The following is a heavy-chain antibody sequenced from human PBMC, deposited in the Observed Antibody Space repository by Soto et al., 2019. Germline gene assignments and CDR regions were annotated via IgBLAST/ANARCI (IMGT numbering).Heavy chain of an antibody. CDR3: AHAYGGRSLY. D-gene: IGHD1-26*01. CDR2: IYWDDSK. CDR1: GFSLTTDRVG. Sequence: QITLKESGPTLVKPTQTLTLTCTFSGFSLTTDRVGVGWIRQPPGEALEWLAVIYWDDSKTYRPSLESGLTITKDTSKNQVALTMTNMDSVDTATYYCAHAYGGRSLYWGQGTLVTVSS. V-gene: IGHV2-5*02. J-gene: IGHJ4*02.